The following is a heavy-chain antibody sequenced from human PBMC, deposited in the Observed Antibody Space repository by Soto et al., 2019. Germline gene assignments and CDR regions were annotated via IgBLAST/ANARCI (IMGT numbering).Heavy chain of an antibody. D-gene: IGHD6-19*01. V-gene: IGHV3-23*01. CDR2: ITGSGGGT. J-gene: IGHJ4*02. CDR3: AKDGKNIAVRTPFDY. CDR1: GFTFSSYA. Sequence: EVQLLESGGGLVQPGGSLRLSCAASGFTFSSYAMTWVRQAPGKGLQWVSSITGSGGGTYYADSVKGRFTISRDNSKNTLYLQMSSLRAEDTALYYCAKDGKNIAVRTPFDYWGQGILVTVSS.